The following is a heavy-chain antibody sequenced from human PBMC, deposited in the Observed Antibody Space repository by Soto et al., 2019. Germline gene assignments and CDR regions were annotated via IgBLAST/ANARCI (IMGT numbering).Heavy chain of an antibody. CDR3: ARALGAAGAF. D-gene: IGHD6-13*01. J-gene: IGHJ4*02. Sequence: PGGSLRLSCAASGFTFSSYWMHWVRQAPGKGLEWVANINQDGTAKYYVDSVKGRFTISRDNAKNSLYLQMNSLRVEDSAVYYCARALGAAGAFWGRGTLVTVSS. CDR2: INQDGTAK. CDR1: GFTFSSYW. V-gene: IGHV3-7*01.